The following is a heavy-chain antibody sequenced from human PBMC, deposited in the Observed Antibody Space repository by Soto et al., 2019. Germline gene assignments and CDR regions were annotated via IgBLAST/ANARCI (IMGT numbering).Heavy chain of an antibody. D-gene: IGHD3-9*01. CDR2: IDPSDSYT. CDR3: ARHPGGDILTGYSPRPWFDP. J-gene: IGHJ5*02. Sequence: PGESLKISCKGSGYSFTSYWISWVRQMPGKGLEWMGRIDPSDSYTNYSPSFQGHVTISADKSISTAYLQWSSLKASDTAMYYCARHPGGDILTGYSPRPWFDPWGQGTLVTVSS. CDR1: GYSFTSYW. V-gene: IGHV5-10-1*01.